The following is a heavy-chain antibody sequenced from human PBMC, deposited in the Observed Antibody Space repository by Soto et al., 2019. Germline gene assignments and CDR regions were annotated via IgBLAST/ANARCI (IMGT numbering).Heavy chain of an antibody. CDR1: GYSFTSYW. CDR3: ARAGFKYSSSSGGYYYYYYMDV. V-gene: IGHV5-51*01. CDR2: IYPGDSDT. D-gene: IGHD6-6*01. J-gene: IGHJ6*03. Sequence: GESLKISCEGSGYSFTSYWIGWVRQMPGKGLEWMGIIYPGDSDTRYNPSFQGQVTISADKSISTAYLQWSSLKASDTAMYYCARAGFKYSSSSGGYYYYYYMDVWGKGTTVTVSS.